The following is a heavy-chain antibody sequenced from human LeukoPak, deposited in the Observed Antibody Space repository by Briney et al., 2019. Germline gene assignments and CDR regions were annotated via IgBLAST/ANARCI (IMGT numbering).Heavy chain of an antibody. CDR1: GYTFTGYY. CDR2: INPNSGGT. CDR3: ARGKKGDRNWFDP. D-gene: IGHD3-16*01. J-gene: IGHJ5*02. Sequence: ASVKVSCKASGYTFTGYYMHWVRQAPGQGLGWMGWINPNSGGTNYAQKFQGRVTMTRDTSISTAYMELSRLRSDDTAVYYCARGKKGDRNWFDPWGQGTLVTVSS. V-gene: IGHV1-2*02.